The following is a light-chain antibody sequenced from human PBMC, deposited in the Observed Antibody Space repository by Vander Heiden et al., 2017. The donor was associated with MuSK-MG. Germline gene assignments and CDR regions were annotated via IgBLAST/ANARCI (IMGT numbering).Light chain of an antibody. V-gene: IGKV1-39*01. Sequence: DIQMTQSPSSLSASVGDRVTITCRASQSISRYLHWYQQKRGKAPKLLIYAASNLQNGVPSRFRGSGSGTDFTLTISSLQPEDFATYYCQQSYSTLWTFGQGTKVEVK. CDR1: QSISRY. CDR3: QQSYSTLWT. J-gene: IGKJ1*01. CDR2: AAS.